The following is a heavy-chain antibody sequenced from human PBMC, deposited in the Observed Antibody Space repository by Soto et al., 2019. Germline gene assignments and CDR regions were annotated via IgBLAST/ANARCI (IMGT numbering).Heavy chain of an antibody. Sequence: SSETLSLTCTVAGGSISSGDYHWSWIRQPPGKGLEWIGFVYYTGNTYYNPSLKSRVTISVDTSKNQFSLKLSSVTAADTAVYYCARGMTTVTTIDYWVQGTLVTVSS. D-gene: IGHD4-4*01. CDR3: ARGMTTVTTIDY. CDR2: VYYTGNT. V-gene: IGHV4-30-4*08. CDR1: GGSISSGDYH. J-gene: IGHJ4*02.